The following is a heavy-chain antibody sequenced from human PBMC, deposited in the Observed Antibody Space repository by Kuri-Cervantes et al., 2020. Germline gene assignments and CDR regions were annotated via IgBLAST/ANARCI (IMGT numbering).Heavy chain of an antibody. CDR3: ARLSRASSGWYSPFDY. CDR1: GGSFSGYY. Sequence: GSLRLSCAVYGGSFSGYYWSWIRQPPGKGLEWIGYIYYSGSTNYNPSLKSRVTISVDTSKNQFSLKLSSVTAADTAVYYCARLSRASSGWYSPFDYWGQGTLVTVSS. V-gene: IGHV4-59*01. D-gene: IGHD6-19*01. CDR2: IYYSGST. J-gene: IGHJ4*02.